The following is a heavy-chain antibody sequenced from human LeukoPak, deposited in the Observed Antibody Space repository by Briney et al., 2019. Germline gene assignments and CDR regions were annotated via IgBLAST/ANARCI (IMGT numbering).Heavy chain of an antibody. CDR2: INPNSGGT. Sequence: GASVKGSCKASGYTFTGYYMHWVRQAPGQGLEWMGWINPNSGGTNYAQKIQGRVTMTRDTSISTAYMELSRLRSDDTAVYYCARVFLPQDYDFWSGYLYYFDYWGQGTLVTVSS. V-gene: IGHV1-2*02. CDR1: GYTFTGYY. CDR3: ARVFLPQDYDFWSGYLYYFDY. D-gene: IGHD3-3*01. J-gene: IGHJ4*02.